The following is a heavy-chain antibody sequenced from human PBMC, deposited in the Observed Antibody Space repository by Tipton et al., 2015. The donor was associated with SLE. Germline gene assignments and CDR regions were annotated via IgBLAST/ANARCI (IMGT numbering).Heavy chain of an antibody. D-gene: IGHD1-26*01. CDR2: IYYSGTT. V-gene: IGHV4-38-2*01. J-gene: IGHJ4*02. CDR1: GYSISAGYY. Sequence: GLVKPSETLSLKCAVSGYSISAGYYWGWVRQPPGKGLEWIGAIYYSGTTFYNPSFKSRVTISVDTSKNQFSLKLRSMTAADTAVYYCARRWSGSVGYFDYWGQGRLVTVSS. CDR3: ARRWSGSVGYFDY.